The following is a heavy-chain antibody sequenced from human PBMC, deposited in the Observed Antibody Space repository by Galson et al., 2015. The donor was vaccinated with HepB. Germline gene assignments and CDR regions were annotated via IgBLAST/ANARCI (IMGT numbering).Heavy chain of an antibody. V-gene: IGHV6-1*01. D-gene: IGHD1-20*01. Sequence: CAISGDSVSSHSAAWNWIRQSPSRGLEWLGRTYYRSKWYNDYAVSVKSRITINPDTSKNQFSLQLNSVTPEDTAVYYCAREGEHNWNYDYMDVWGKGTTVTVSS. CDR3: AREGEHNWNYDYMDV. CDR2: TYYRSKWYN. CDR1: GDSVSSHSAA. J-gene: IGHJ6*03.